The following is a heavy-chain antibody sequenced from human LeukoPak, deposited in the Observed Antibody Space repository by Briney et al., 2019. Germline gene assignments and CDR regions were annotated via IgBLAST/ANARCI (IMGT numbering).Heavy chain of an antibody. J-gene: IGHJ4*02. V-gene: IGHV7-4-1*02. CDR1: GYTFTSYA. Sequence: GASVKVSCKASGYTFTSYAMNWVRQAPGQGLEWTGWNNTNTGNPTYAQGFTGRFVFSLDTSVSTAYLQISSLKAEDTAVYYCAKVQGYCSSTSCYPDYWGQGTLVTVSS. D-gene: IGHD2-2*01. CDR3: AKVQGYCSSTSCYPDY. CDR2: NNTNTGNP.